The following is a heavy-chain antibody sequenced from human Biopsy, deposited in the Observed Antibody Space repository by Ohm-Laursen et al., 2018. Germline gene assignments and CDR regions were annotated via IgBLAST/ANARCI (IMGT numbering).Heavy chain of an antibody. Sequence: SDTLPLTCTVSGGPFTGHYWTWIRQPPGKGLEWIGHISHTGYTSYKSSLKSRVTISLDTSRKHFSLRLTSLAAADTAVYYCARGSNEYGGLYFPHWGQGTLVTVSS. D-gene: IGHD4-23*01. CDR1: GGPFTGHY. CDR2: ISHTGYT. V-gene: IGHV4-59*11. CDR3: ARGSNEYGGLYFPH. J-gene: IGHJ1*01.